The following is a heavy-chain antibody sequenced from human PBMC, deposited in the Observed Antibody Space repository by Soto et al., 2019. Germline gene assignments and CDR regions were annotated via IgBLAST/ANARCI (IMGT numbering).Heavy chain of an antibody. CDR3: ARVTRGSRGPAD. CDR2: IYYSGST. CDR1: GGSISSYY. D-gene: IGHD5-12*01. V-gene: IGHV4-59*01. J-gene: IGHJ4*02. Sequence: SETLSLTCTVSGGSISSYYWSWIRQPPGKGLEWIGDIYYSGSTNYNPSLKSRVTISVDTSKNQFSLKLSSVTAADTAVYYCARVTRGSRGPADWGQGTLVTVSS.